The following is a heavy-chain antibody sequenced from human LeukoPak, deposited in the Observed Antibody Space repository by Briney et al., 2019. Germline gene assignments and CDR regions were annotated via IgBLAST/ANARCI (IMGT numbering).Heavy chain of an antibody. J-gene: IGHJ3*02. CDR3: ARGYGLDSGWHDVSDI. CDR2: ISTDGSRT. D-gene: IGHD6-19*01. CDR1: GFTFSSYA. Sequence: GGSLRLSCAASGFTFSSYAIHWVRQAPGKGLEYVSAISTDGSRTHHANSVKGRFTVSRDNSKNMLYLQMGGLRVEDTAVYYCARGYGLDSGWHDVSDIWGQGTMVTVFS. V-gene: IGHV3-64*01.